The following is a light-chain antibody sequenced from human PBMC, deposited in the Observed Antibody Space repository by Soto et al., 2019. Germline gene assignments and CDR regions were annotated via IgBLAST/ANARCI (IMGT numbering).Light chain of an antibody. J-gene: IGKJ5*01. V-gene: IGKV1-33*01. CDR2: DAS. CDR1: QSISSW. CDR3: QQYDDLPIT. Sequence: DIQMTQSPSTLSASVGDRVTITCRASQSISSWLAWYQQKPGKAPKLLISDASNLETGVPSRFSGGGSGTDFTFTITSLQPEDVAIYYCQQYDDLPITFGQGTRLENK.